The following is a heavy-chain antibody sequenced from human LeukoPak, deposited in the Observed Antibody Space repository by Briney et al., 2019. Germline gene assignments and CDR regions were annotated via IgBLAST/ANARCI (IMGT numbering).Heavy chain of an antibody. Sequence: GGSLRLACSASGFSFNTYAMHWVRHAPGKGLEWVTLIWHDGSHKLYIDSGRGRFTICRDNSRNTVYLQMNGLRAEDTAVYYCAREIFGSGSYPDYWGQGTLVTVSS. D-gene: IGHD3-10*01. J-gene: IGHJ4*02. V-gene: IGHV3-33*01. CDR2: IWHDGSHK. CDR3: AREIFGSGSYPDY. CDR1: GFSFNTYA.